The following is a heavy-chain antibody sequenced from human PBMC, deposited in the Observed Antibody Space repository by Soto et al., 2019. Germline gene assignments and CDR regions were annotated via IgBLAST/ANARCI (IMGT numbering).Heavy chain of an antibody. V-gene: IGHV1-2*02. J-gene: IGHJ4*02. CDR1: GYLSTGYY. D-gene: IGHD1-26*01. CDR2: ISPKTGGT. CDR3: GRGTPRMGALPTY. Sequence: GASVKGSCTASGYLSTGYYIHWPRHAPGQGLEWMGWISPKTGGTNFAQKFQGRVTLTRDTSITTAYMELSRLKSDDTAVYYWGRGTPRMGALPTYWRQGTLVTVSS.